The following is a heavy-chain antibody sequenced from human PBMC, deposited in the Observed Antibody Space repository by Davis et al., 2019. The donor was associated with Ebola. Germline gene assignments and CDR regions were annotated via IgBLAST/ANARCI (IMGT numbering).Heavy chain of an antibody. J-gene: IGHJ4*02. Sequence: ASVKVSCKASGGTFSSYAISWVRQAPGQGLEWMGWISAYNGNTNYAQKLQGRVTMTTDTSTSTAYMELSSLRSEDTAVYYCANTLAYCGGDCYPFDYWGQGTLVTVSS. CDR3: ANTLAYCGGDCYPFDY. CDR2: ISAYNGNT. V-gene: IGHV1-18*01. D-gene: IGHD2-21*02. CDR1: GGTFSSYA.